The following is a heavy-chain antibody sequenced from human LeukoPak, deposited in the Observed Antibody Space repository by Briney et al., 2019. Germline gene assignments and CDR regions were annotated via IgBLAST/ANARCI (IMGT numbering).Heavy chain of an antibody. Sequence: PGGSLRLSCAASGFTFSSYAMSWVRQAPGKGLEWVSFIYSGGNTHYSDSVKGRFTISGDNSKNTLYLQMNSLRAEDTAVYYCARRAGEYSHPYDYWGQGTLVTVSS. V-gene: IGHV3-23*05. CDR1: GFTFSSYA. D-gene: IGHD4-17*01. CDR3: ARRAGEYSHPYDY. CDR2: IYSGGNT. J-gene: IGHJ4*02.